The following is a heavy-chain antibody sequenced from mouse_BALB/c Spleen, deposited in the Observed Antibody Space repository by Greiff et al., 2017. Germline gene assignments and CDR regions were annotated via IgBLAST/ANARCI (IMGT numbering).Heavy chain of an antibody. CDR3: ARLLRLHAMDD. V-gene: IGHV5-6*01. J-gene: IGHJ4*01. Sequence: EVQGVESGGDLVKPGGSLKLSCAASGFTFSSYGMSWVRQTPDKRLEWVATISSGGSYTYYPDSVKGRFTISRDNAKNTLYLQMSSLKSEDTAMYYCARLLRLHAMDDWGQGTSVTVSS. CDR1: GFTFSSYG. D-gene: IGHD1-2*01. CDR2: ISSGGSYT.